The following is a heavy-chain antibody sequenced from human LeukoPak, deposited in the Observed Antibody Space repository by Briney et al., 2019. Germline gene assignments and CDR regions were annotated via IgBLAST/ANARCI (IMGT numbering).Heavy chain of an antibody. CDR2: INPNSGGT. CDR1: GYTFTGYY. J-gene: IGHJ5*02. D-gene: IGHD3-22*01. V-gene: IGHV1-2*02. Sequence: ASVKVSCKASGYTFTGYYMHWVRQAPGQGLEWMGWINPNSGGTNYEQKFQGRVTMTSDTSISTDYLELRRLRSDDTAVYYCARGYYDRSGYSYHVRRFDPWGQGTLVTVSS. CDR3: ARGYYDRSGYSYHVRRFDP.